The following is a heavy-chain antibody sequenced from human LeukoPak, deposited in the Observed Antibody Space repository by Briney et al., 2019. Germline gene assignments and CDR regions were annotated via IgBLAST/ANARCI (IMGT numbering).Heavy chain of an antibody. J-gene: IGHJ4*02. CDR3: ARVGVDYYDSSGSGGDFDY. D-gene: IGHD3-22*01. V-gene: IGHV4-34*01. CDR1: GGSFSGYY. Sequence: PSETLSLTCAVSGGSFSGYYWSWIRQPPGKGLEWIGEINHSGSTNYNPSLKSRVTISVDTSKNQFSLKLSSVTAADTAVYYCARVGVDYYDSSGSGGDFDYWGQGTLVTVSS. CDR2: INHSGST.